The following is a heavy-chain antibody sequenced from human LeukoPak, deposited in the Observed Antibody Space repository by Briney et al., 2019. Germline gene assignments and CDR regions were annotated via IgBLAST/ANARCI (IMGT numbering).Heavy chain of an antibody. CDR1: GFTFDDYA. CDR3: AKDWDDILTGYHY. Sequence: PGRSLRLSCAASGFTFDDYAMHWVRQAPGKGLEWVSGISWNSGSIGYADSVKGRFTISRDNAKNSLYLQMNSLRAEDTALYYCAKDWDDILTGYHYWGQGTLVTVSS. CDR2: ISWNSGSI. V-gene: IGHV3-9*01. J-gene: IGHJ4*02. D-gene: IGHD3-9*01.